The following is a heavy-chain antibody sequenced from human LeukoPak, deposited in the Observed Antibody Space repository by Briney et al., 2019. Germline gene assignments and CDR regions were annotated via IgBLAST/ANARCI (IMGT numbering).Heavy chain of an antibody. CDR3: ARRNYDSQSMDV. CDR1: GFTFSNYG. J-gene: IGHJ6*02. CDR2: ISYDGSSK. V-gene: IGHV3-30*03. D-gene: IGHD3-3*01. Sequence: GGSLRLSCAASGFTFSNYGMHWVRQAPGKGLEWVVVISYDGSSKNYADSVKGRFTISRDNSKNTLHLQMNSLRAEDTAVYYCARRNYDSQSMDVWGQGTPVTVSS.